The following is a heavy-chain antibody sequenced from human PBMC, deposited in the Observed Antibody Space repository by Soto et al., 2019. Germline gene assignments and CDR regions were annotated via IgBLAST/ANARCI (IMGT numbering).Heavy chain of an antibody. D-gene: IGHD6-13*01. J-gene: IGHJ4*02. CDR2: ISAYNCNT. CDR3: ARDPPTVASAGREDY. V-gene: IGHV1-18*01. CDR1: GYTFTSYG. Sequence: QVQLVQSGAEVKKPGASVKVSCKASGYTFTSYGISWVRQAPGQGLEWMGWISAYNCNTNYAQQLQGRVTMTTDTPTSTSYMELRSLRSDDTAVYYCARDPPTVASAGREDYWGQGTLVTVSS.